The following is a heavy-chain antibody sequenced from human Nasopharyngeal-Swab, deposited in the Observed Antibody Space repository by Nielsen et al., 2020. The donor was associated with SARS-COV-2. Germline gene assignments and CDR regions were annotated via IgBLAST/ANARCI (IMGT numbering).Heavy chain of an antibody. CDR2: MYSNGIT. J-gene: IGHJ4*02. CDR3: TFYGRF. D-gene: IGHD2/OR15-2a*01. Sequence: SETLSLTCTVSGGSISSDDYYWSWIRQHPVKGLEWIGYMYSNGITNYNPSLKSRIIMSVDTSKNQFSLHLTSVTAADTAVYFCTFYGRFWGQGTLVTVSS. CDR1: GGSISSDDYY. V-gene: IGHV4-31*03.